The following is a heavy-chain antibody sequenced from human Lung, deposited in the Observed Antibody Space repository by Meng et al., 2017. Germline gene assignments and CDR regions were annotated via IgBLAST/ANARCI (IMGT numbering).Heavy chain of an antibody. CDR2: IYNSGST. J-gene: IGHJ2*01. CDR1: GGSISSSNYY. Sequence: QAQRQESGPGLVKPSQTRSLTCTVSGGSISSSNYYWSWIRQPPGKGLEWSGHIYNSGSTYYNPSLKSRITISVDTSKNQFSLKLSSVTAADTAVYYCARGQKGYFDLWGRGTLVTVSS. CDR3: ARGQKGYFDL. V-gene: IGHV4-30-4*01.